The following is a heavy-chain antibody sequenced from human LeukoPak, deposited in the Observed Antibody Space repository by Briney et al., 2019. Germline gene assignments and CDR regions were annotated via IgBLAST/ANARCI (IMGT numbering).Heavy chain of an antibody. Sequence: SETLSLTCTVSGGSISSSSHYWGWIRQPPGKGLEWIGSIYYSGNTYYNPSLKSRVTISVDTSKKQLSLKLSSVTAADTAVYYCASTPSGSSAWYYFDKWGQGTLVTVSS. CDR2: IYYSGNT. CDR1: GGSISSSSHY. V-gene: IGHV4-39*01. J-gene: IGHJ4*02. D-gene: IGHD6-19*01. CDR3: ASTPSGSSAWYYFDK.